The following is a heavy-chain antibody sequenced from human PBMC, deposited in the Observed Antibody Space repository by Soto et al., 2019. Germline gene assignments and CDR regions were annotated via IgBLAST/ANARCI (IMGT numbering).Heavy chain of an antibody. V-gene: IGHV4-31*03. Sequence: SETLSLTCTVSGGSISSGGYYWSWIRQHPGKGLEWIGYIYYSGSTYYNPSLKSRVTISVDTSKNQFSLKLSSVTAADTAVYYCAREHVYGSGSYNDYYYYYYMDVWGKGTTVTVS. J-gene: IGHJ6*03. D-gene: IGHD3-10*01. CDR3: AREHVYGSGSYNDYYYYYYMDV. CDR2: IYYSGST. CDR1: GGSISSGGYY.